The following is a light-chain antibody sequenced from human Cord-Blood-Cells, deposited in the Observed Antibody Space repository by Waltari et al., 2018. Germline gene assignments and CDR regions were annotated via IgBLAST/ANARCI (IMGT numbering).Light chain of an antibody. CDR3: CSYAGSSTLV. V-gene: IGLV2-23*01. J-gene: IGLJ3*02. CDR2: EGS. Sequence: APAQPASCAGSPGPSVTLSSTGTRRDGWGYYPVSWDQQHPGKAPKLMIYEGSKRPSGVSNRFSGSKSGNTASLTISGLQAEDEADYYCCSYAGSSTLVFGGGTKLTVL. CDR1: RRDGWGYYP.